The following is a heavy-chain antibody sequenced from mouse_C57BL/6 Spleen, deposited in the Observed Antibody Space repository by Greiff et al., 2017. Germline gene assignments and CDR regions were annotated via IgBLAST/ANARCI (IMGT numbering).Heavy chain of an antibody. CDR1: GYTFTSYW. Sequence: VQLQQPGAELVKPGASVKLSCKASGYTFTSYWMHWVKQRPGQGLEWIGTIHPNSGSTNYNEKFKSKATLTVDKSSSTAYMQLSSVTSEDSAVYYCARGGTGFYFDYWGQGTTLTVSS. V-gene: IGHV1-64*01. J-gene: IGHJ2*01. CDR2: IHPNSGST. CDR3: ARGGTGFYFDY. D-gene: IGHD3-3*01.